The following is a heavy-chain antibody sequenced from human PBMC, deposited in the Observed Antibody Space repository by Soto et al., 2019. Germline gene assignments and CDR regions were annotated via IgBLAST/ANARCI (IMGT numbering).Heavy chain of an antibody. V-gene: IGHV1-69*13. CDR1: GGTFSSYA. CDR3: ARVYDSSGYYFAY. D-gene: IGHD3-22*01. J-gene: IGHJ4*02. CDR2: IIPIFGTA. Sequence: VASVKVSCKASGGTFSSYAISWVRQAPGQGLEWMGGIIPIFGTANYAQKFQGRVTITADESTSTAYMELSSLRSEDTAVYYCARVYDSSGYYFAYWGQGTQVTVSS.